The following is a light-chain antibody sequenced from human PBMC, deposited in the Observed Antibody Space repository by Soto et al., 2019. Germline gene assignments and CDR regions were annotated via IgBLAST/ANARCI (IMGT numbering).Light chain of an antibody. V-gene: IGKV1-39*01. CDR2: AAS. Sequence: DIQMTQTPSSLSASVRDSVTINCRASQSISSYLNWYQQKPGKAPKLLIYAASSLQSGIPSRFSGSGSGTDFTLTISSLQPEDFAVYYCQQRSNWPITFGQGTRLEIK. CDR1: QSISSY. J-gene: IGKJ5*01. CDR3: QQRSNWPIT.